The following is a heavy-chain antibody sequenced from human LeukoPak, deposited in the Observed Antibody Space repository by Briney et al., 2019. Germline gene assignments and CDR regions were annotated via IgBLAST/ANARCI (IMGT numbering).Heavy chain of an antibody. CDR2: LSGSGKNT. CDR3: AKAGPYFDY. Sequence: PGGSLRLSCAASGFVLNTYAMNWVRQVPGRGLETVSTLSGSGKNTFYTDSVKGRFTIYRDSSKNTLYLQMNSLRAEDTAVYYCAKAGPYFDYWGQGTLVTVSS. J-gene: IGHJ4*02. CDR1: GFVLNTYA. V-gene: IGHV3-23*01.